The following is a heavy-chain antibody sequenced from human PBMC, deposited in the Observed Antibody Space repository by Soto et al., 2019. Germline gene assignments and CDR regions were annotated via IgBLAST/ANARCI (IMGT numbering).Heavy chain of an antibody. Sequence: SETLRLTRDVGGEPMTGGYYWSCIRQSPGKGLEWIGSIYYGGTTYYNPALRSRLAISIDTSKNQFSLRLSSVTAADTALYYCARGWYYFDVWFQGRLVIVSA. CDR2: IYYGGTT. V-gene: IGHV4-38-2*01. CDR1: GEPMTGGYY. CDR3: ARGWYYFDV. J-gene: IGHJ4*02. D-gene: IGHD2-15*01.